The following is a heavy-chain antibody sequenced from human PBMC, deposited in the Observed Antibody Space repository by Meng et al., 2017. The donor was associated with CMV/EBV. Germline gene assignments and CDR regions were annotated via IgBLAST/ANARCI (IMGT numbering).Heavy chain of an antibody. D-gene: IGHD3-3*01. J-gene: IGHJ5*02. CDR3: ARGGHSTTIFGVVIYNWFDP. CDR2: MNPNSGNT. CDR1: GYTFTSYD. Sequence: ASVKVSCKASGYTFTSYDINWVRQATGQGLEWIGWMNPNSGNTGYAQKFQGRVTMTRNTSISTAYMELSSLRSEDTAVYYCARGGHSTTIFGVVIYNWFDPWGQETLVTVSS. V-gene: IGHV1-8*01.